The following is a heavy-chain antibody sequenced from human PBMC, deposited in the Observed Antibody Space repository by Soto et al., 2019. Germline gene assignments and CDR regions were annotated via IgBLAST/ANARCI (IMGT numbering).Heavy chain of an antibody. V-gene: IGHV3-30-3*01. CDR3: ARASSGWYTIDY. CDR2: ISYDGSNK. CDR1: GFTFSSYA. J-gene: IGHJ4*02. Sequence: PGGSLRLSCAASGFTFSSYAMHWVRQAPGKGLEWVAVISYDGSNKYYADSVKGRFTISRDNSKNTLYLQMNSLRAEDTAVYYCARASSGWYTIDYWGQGTLVTVSS. D-gene: IGHD6-19*01.